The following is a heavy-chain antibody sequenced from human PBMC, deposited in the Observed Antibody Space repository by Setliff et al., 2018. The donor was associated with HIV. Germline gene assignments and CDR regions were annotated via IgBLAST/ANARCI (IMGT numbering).Heavy chain of an antibody. V-gene: IGHV1-69*10. Sequence: SVKVSCKASGGTSSTYAINWVRQAPGQGLEWMGQFIPVLDITNYAQKFQGTVTINADKSTNTMYLELRSLRPEDTAMYYCAGPRGGEAFDVWGQGTMVTVSS. CDR1: GGTSSTYA. CDR3: AGPRGGEAFDV. CDR2: FIPVLDIT. J-gene: IGHJ3*01. D-gene: IGHD3-10*01.